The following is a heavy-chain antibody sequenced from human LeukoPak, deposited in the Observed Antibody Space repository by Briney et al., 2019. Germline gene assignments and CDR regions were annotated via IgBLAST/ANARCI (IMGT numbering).Heavy chain of an antibody. V-gene: IGHV3-23*01. CDR3: AKAPTQYYDSGGTKGYFDY. D-gene: IGHD3-22*01. J-gene: IGHJ4*02. CDR1: GFTFSIYA. Sequence: GGSLRLSCAASGFTFSIYAMSWVRQAPGKGLEWVSGISGTGGSTYYADSVKGRFTISRDNSKNTLYLQMHSLRAEDTAVYYCAKAPTQYYDSGGTKGYFDYWGQGTLVTVSS. CDR2: ISGTGGST.